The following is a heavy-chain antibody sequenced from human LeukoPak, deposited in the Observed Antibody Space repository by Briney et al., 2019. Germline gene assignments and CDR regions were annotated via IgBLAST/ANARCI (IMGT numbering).Heavy chain of an antibody. D-gene: IGHD2-2*01. CDR2: IWSDGSNK. CDR1: GFTFSSYG. CDR3: ASVCSGTSCHFDY. J-gene: IGHJ4*02. V-gene: IGHV3-33*08. Sequence: GGSLRLSCAASGFTFSSYGMYWVRQAPGKGLEWVATIWSDGSNKYYADSVKGRFTISRDNSKNTLYLQMNSLRAEDTAVYYCASVCSGTSCHFDYWGQGTLVTVSS.